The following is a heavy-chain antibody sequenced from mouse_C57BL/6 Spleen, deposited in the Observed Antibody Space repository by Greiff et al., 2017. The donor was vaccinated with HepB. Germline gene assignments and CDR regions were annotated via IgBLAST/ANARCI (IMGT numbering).Heavy chain of an antibody. V-gene: IGHV1-80*01. CDR1: GYAFSSYW. CDR2: IYPGDGDT. CDR3: ARAGYYYGSSYWYFDV. J-gene: IGHJ1*03. Sequence: PLQQSGAELVKPGASVKISCKASGYAFSSYWMNWVKQRPGKGLEWIGQIYPGDGDTNYNGKFKGKATLTADKSSSTAYMQLSSLTSEDSAVYFCARAGYYYGSSYWYFDVWGTGTTVTVSS. D-gene: IGHD1-1*01.